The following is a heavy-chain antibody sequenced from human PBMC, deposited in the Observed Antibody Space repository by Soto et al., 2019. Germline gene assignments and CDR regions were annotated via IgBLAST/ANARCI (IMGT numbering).Heavy chain of an antibody. CDR2: VYSTGTT. CDR3: ARDEHYDSNKWFEN. D-gene: IGHD3-22*01. CDR1: GGSIRNYY. J-gene: IGHJ5*02. V-gene: IGHV4-4*07. Sequence: SETLSLTCTVSGGSIRNYYWSWIRQPAGKGLEWIGRVYSTGTTNYNPSLRSRVAMSVDTSKNQFSLRLDSVTAADTATYFCARDEHYDSNKWFENWGLGTPVTVSS.